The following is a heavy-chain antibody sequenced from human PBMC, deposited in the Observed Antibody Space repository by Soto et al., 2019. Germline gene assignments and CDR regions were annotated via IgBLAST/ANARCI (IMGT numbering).Heavy chain of an antibody. Sequence: QVHLVQSGAEVRKPGASVKVSCKGSGYTFTSYGIAWVRQAPGQGLEWMGWISAHNDNTNYAQKVQGRVTVTRDTSTSTAYMELRNLRSDDTAVYYCARGRYGAYWGQGALVTVSS. D-gene: IGHD3-10*01. J-gene: IGHJ4*02. CDR2: ISAHNDNT. CDR1: GYTFTSYG. CDR3: ARGRYGAY. V-gene: IGHV1-18*01.